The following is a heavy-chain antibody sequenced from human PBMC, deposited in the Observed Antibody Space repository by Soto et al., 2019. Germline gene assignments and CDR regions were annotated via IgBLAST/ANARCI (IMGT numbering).Heavy chain of an antibody. Sequence: GGSLRLSCAASGFTFSDYYMIWIRQAPGKGLEWVSYINPSSGTIYYVDSVKGRFAISRDNAKNSLYLQMNTLRADDTAVYYCAGAPNSYGYDSWGQGTLVTVSS. V-gene: IGHV3-11*01. CDR3: AGAPNSYGYDS. D-gene: IGHD5-18*01. J-gene: IGHJ4*02. CDR1: GFTFSDYY. CDR2: INPSSGTI.